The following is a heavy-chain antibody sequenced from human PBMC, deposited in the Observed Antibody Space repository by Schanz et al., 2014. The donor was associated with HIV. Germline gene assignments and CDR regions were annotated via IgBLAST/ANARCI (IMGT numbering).Heavy chain of an antibody. CDR1: GYTFTSYD. V-gene: IGHV1-8*01. CDR3: ARDGSKWNFEY. D-gene: IGHD4-4*01. CDR2: MNPKSGNT. J-gene: IGHJ4*02. Sequence: QVQLVQSGAEVKKPGASVMVSCKASGYTFTSYDINWVRQVPGQGLEWMGWMNPKSGNTGYAHKFQGRVTMTRNTSINTAYMELTSLRSEDTAVYYCARDGSKWNFEYWGQGTLVTVSP.